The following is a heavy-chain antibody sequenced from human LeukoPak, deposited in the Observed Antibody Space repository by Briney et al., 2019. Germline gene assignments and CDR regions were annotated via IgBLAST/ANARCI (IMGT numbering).Heavy chain of an antibody. CDR1: DGSISSGGYY. Sequence: SETLSLTCTVSDGSISSGGYYWSWIRHHPGKGLEWFGYIHYSGSTYYNPSLKSRVTISVDTSKNQFSLKLSSVTAADTAVYYCAREGIAAAGIVYWGQGTLVTVSS. J-gene: IGHJ4*02. CDR3: AREGIAAAGIVY. D-gene: IGHD6-13*01. V-gene: IGHV4-31*03. CDR2: IHYSGST.